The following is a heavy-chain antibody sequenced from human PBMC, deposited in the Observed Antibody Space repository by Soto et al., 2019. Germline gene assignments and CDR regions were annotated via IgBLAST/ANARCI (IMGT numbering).Heavy chain of an antibody. V-gene: IGHV4-61*01. Sequence: QVQLLESGPGLVKPSETPSLTCTVSGGSVSSGSYYWSWIRQPPGKGLEWIGYIYYSGSTNYNPSLKSRVTISVDTSKNQFSLKLSSVIAADTAVYYCARDQHNWNYAFFDYWGQGTLVTVSS. CDR1: GGSVSSGSYY. D-gene: IGHD1-7*01. CDR3: ARDQHNWNYAFFDY. CDR2: IYYSGST. J-gene: IGHJ4*02.